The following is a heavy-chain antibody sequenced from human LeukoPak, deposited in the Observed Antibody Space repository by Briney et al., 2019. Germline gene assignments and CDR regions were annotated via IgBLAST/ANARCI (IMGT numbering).Heavy chain of an antibody. V-gene: IGHV1-69*13. Sequence: GASVQVSCQASGGTFSSYAISWVRQAPGQGLEWMGGIIPIFGTANYAQKFQGRVTITADESTSTAYMELSSLRSEDTAVYYCARASGPYYYDSSGYFPGGWGQGTLVTVSS. CDR3: ARASGPYYYDSSGYFPGG. J-gene: IGHJ4*02. D-gene: IGHD3-22*01. CDR1: GGTFSSYA. CDR2: IIPIFGTA.